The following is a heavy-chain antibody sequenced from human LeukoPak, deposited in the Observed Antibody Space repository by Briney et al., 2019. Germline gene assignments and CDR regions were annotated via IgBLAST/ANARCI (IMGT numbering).Heavy chain of an antibody. CDR1: GGSFSGYY. Sequence: MSSETLSLTCAVYGGSFSGYYWSWIRQPPGKGLEWIGEINHSGSTNYNPSLKSRVTISVDTSKNQFSLKLSSATAADTAVYYCARRMEIWGQGTLVTVSS. CDR2: INHSGST. D-gene: IGHD2-8*01. V-gene: IGHV4-34*01. CDR3: ARRMEI. J-gene: IGHJ4*02.